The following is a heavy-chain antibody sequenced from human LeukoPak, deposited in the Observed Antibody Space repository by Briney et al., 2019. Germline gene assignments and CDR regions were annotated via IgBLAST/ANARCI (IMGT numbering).Heavy chain of an antibody. CDR2: IYHSGST. Sequence: SETLSLTCTVSGGSISSGDYYWSRIRQPPGKGLEWIGYIYHSGSTYYNPSLKSRVSISVDTSKNQFSLKLSSVTATDTAVYYCASLTTVTQGYFNSWGQGTLVTVSS. V-gene: IGHV4-30-4*01. CDR3: ASLTTVTQGYFNS. J-gene: IGHJ4*02. CDR1: GGSISSGDYY. D-gene: IGHD4-17*01.